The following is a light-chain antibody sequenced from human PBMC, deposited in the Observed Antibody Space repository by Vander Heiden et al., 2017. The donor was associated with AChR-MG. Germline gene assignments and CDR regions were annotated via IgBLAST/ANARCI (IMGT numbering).Light chain of an antibody. CDR1: SNDVGGYNY. V-gene: IGLV2-14*04. CDR2: DVT. Sequence: SSSISCTGTSNDVGGYNYVSWYQQCPGEVPKLMIYDVTERPSGVSFRFSGSKSGNTATLTISGLQAEDEADYYCSSYRRDSTRVFGGGTRLTVL. CDR3: SSYRRDSTRV. J-gene: IGLJ2*01.